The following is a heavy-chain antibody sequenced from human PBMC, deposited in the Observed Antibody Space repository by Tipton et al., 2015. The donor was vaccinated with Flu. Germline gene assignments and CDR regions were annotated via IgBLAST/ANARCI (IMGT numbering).Heavy chain of an antibody. CDR2: IYTSGST. CDR3: ASGYYYRGDY. CDR1: GGSISSGSYY. J-gene: IGHJ4*02. V-gene: IGHV4-61*02. Sequence: TLSLTCTVSGGSISSGSYYWSWIRQPAGKGLEWIGRIYTSGSTDYNPSLKSRVTISIDTSKNQFSLKLSSVTAADTAVYYCASGYYYRGDYWGQGTLVTVSS. D-gene: IGHD3-22*01.